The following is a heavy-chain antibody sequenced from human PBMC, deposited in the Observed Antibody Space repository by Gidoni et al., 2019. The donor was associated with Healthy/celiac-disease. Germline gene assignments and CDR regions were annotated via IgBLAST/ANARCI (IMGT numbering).Heavy chain of an antibody. CDR3: ARSPSWPGMYYDYGMDV. D-gene: IGHD2-2*01. CDR2: INHSGST. V-gene: IGHV4-34*01. CDR1: GGSFSGYY. J-gene: IGHJ6*02. Sequence: QVQLQQWGAGLLKPSETLSLTCAVYGGSFSGYYWSWIRQPPGKGLEWIGEINHSGSTNYNPSLKSRVTISVDTSKNQFSLKLSSVTAADTAVYYCARSPSWPGMYYDYGMDVWGQGTTVTVSS.